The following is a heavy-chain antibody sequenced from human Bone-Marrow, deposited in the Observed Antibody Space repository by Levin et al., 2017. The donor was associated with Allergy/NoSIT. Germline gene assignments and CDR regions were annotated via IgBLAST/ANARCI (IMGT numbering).Heavy chain of an antibody. J-gene: IGHJ4*02. Sequence: SCAASGFTFSNNGMHWVRQAPGKGLEWVAGIRNDGNNANYADSAKGRFTISRDNSKNMVYLEMNSLRVEDTAVYYCARGGGGYLDYWGQGTLVTVSS. D-gene: IGHD3-10*01. CDR1: GFTFSNNG. V-gene: IGHV3-33*01. CDR2: IRNDGNNA. CDR3: ARGGGGYLDY.